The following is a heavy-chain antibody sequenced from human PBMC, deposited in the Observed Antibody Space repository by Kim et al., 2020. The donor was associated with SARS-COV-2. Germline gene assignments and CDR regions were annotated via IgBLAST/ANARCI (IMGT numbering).Heavy chain of an antibody. V-gene: IGHV3-7*01. J-gene: IGHJ4*02. D-gene: IGHD5-12*01. CDR1: GFTFNTYW. CDR2: IKEDGSQR. Sequence: GGSLRLSCAASGFTFNTYWMSWVRQAPGKGLEWVANIKEDGSQRFYVDSVKGRFTIFRDNAKNSLYLQMDSLRVEDTALYYCVRDRGYDTFDYWGQGTPVTVSS. CDR3: VRDRGYDTFDY.